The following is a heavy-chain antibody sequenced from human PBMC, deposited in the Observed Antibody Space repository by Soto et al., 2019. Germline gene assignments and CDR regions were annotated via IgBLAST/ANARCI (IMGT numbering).Heavy chain of an antibody. Sequence: QVQLQESSPGVVKPSETLALTCTVSGAASSTSAWSWVRQSPGKGLEWIGFVYYVADTNYNPSLKGGGTISPGTSKNQFSLPLRYVPAADAAVYYCARDLLYGSDGRGQRRPPRPGDAFDIWGQGTKVIVSS. V-gene: IGHV4-59*01. CDR2: VYYVADT. CDR3: ARDLLYGSDGRGQRRPPRPGDAFDI. D-gene: IGHD3-10*01. J-gene: IGHJ3*02. CDR1: GAASSTSA.